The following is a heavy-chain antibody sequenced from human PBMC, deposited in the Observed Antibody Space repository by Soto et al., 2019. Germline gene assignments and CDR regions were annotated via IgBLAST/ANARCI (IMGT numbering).Heavy chain of an antibody. CDR3: GKGPPFYDFWCGYYRPYYYYGMKV. D-gene: IGHD3-3*01. J-gene: IGHJ6*02. V-gene: IGHV3-30*18. Sequence: GGSLRLSCAASGFTFSSYGMHWVRQAPGKGLEWVAVISYDGSNKYYADSVKGRFTISRDNSKNTLYLQMNSLRAEDTAVYYSGKGPPFYDFWCGYYRPYYYYGMKVGGQGPTFTVS. CDR2: ISYDGSNK. CDR1: GFTFSSYG.